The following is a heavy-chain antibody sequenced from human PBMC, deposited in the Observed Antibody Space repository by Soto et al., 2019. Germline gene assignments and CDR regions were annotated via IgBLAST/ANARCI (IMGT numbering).Heavy chain of an antibody. J-gene: IGHJ4*02. CDR1: GYTFINYH. CDR3: AKSPRGEMATD. D-gene: IGHD5-12*01. Sequence: QVQLVQSGGEVKKPGASVTVSCKASGYTFINYHITWVRQAPGQGLEWMAWINTYNGMTDYAQRFQGGFTMTRDTSTSTAYMELRNLGSDDTAVYFCAKSPRGEMATDWGQGTLVTVSS. V-gene: IGHV1-18*01. CDR2: INTYNGMT.